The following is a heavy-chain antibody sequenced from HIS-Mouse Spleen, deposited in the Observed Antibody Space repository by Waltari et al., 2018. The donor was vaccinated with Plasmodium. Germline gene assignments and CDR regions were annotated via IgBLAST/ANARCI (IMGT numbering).Heavy chain of an antibody. Sequence: EVQLVESGGGLVKPGGSLRLSCAASGFTFRRYSMNWVRQAPGKGLEWVSSISSSSSYIYYADSVKGRFTISRDNAKNSLYLQMNSLRAEDTAVYYCARDDAGQLELDYWGQGTLVTVSS. CDR2: ISSSSSYI. J-gene: IGHJ4*02. D-gene: IGHD1-1*01. V-gene: IGHV3-21*01. CDR3: ARDDAGQLELDY. CDR1: GFTFRRYS.